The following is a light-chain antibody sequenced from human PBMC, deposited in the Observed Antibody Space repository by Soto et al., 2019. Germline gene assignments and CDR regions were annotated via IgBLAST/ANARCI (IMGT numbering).Light chain of an antibody. Sequence: QSALTQPRSVSGSPXQSVTXSCTGTSSDVGGYNYVSWYQQHPGKAPKLMIYDVSKRPSGVPDRFSGSKSGNTASLTISGLQAEDEADYYCCSYAGSYTLVFGGGTKLTVL. CDR3: CSYAGSYTLV. J-gene: IGLJ2*01. CDR1: SSDVGGYNY. CDR2: DVS. V-gene: IGLV2-11*01.